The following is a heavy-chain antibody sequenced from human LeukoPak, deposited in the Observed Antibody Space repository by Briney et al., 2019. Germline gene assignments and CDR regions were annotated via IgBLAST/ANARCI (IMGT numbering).Heavy chain of an antibody. Sequence: GASVKVSCKASGYTFTGYYMHWVRQAPGQGLEWMGRINPNSGGTNYAQKFQGRVTMTRDTSISTAYMELSRLRSDDTAVYYCARGLDGIAVAGTEDYWGQGTLVTVSS. J-gene: IGHJ4*02. CDR2: INPNSGGT. D-gene: IGHD6-19*01. CDR1: GYTFTGYY. V-gene: IGHV1-2*06. CDR3: ARGLDGIAVAGTEDY.